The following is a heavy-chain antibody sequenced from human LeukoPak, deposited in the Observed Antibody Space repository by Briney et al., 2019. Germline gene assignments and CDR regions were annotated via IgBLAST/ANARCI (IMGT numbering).Heavy chain of an antibody. CDR1: GYTFTGYY. CDR2: INPNSGGT. D-gene: IGHD6-19*01. Sequence: ASVKVSCKASGYTFTGYYMHWVRQAPGQGLEWMGRINPNSGGTNYAQKSQGRVTMTRDTSISTAYMELSRLRSDDTAVYYCAVVGYSSGWYFDYWGQGTLVTVSS. V-gene: IGHV1-2*06. J-gene: IGHJ4*02. CDR3: AVVGYSSGWYFDY.